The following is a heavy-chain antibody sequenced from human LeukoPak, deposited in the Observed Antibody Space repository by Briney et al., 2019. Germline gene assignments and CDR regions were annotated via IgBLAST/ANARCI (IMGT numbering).Heavy chain of an antibody. CDR1: GGSISSSSFY. J-gene: IGHJ4*02. CDR3: ARGSVEFDY. V-gene: IGHV4-61*01. CDR2: IYYSGST. Sequence: SETLSLTCTVSGGSISSSSFYWSWIRQPPGKGLEWIGYIYYSGSTNYNPSLKSRVTISVDTSKNQFSLKLSSVTAADTAVYYCARGSVEFDYWGQGTLVTVSS.